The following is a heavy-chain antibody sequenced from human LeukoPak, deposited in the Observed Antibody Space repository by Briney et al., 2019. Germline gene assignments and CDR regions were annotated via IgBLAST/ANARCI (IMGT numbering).Heavy chain of an antibody. CDR2: IIPIFGTA. Sequence: SVKVSCKASGGTFSSYAISWARQAPGQGLEWMGGIIPIFGTANYAQKFQGRVTITTDESTSTAYMELSSLRSEDTAVYYCARDLRRSVTKKTEYFQHWGQGTLVTVSS. CDR3: ARDLRRSVTKKTEYFQH. J-gene: IGHJ1*01. D-gene: IGHD4-17*01. V-gene: IGHV1-69*05. CDR1: GGTFSSYA.